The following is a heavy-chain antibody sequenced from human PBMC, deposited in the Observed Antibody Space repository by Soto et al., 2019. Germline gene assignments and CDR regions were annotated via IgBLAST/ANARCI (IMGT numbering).Heavy chain of an antibody. Sequence: EVQLVESGGGLVQPGGSLRLSCEASGFTFSSRWMTWVRQGPGKGLEWVANIKQDENGKDYVDSVKGRFTISRDNAKNSLYLQMNSLRAEDTAVYYCATHDGAAAAGLVLEFWGPGTRVSVSS. J-gene: IGHJ4*02. D-gene: IGHD6-13*01. CDR2: IKQDENGK. V-gene: IGHV3-7*02. CDR3: ATHDGAAAAGLVLEF. CDR1: GFTFSSRW.